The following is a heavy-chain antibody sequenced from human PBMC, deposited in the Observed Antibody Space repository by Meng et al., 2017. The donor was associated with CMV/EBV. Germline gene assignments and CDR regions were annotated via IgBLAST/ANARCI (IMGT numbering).Heavy chain of an antibody. Sequence: TFRSYTISWVRQAPGQGLEWMGRIIPILGIANYAQKFQGRVTITADKSTSTAYMELSSLRSEDTAVYYCARDDCSSTSCYREDWFDPWGQGTLVTVSS. CDR2: IIPILGIA. CDR3: ARDDCSSTSCYREDWFDP. J-gene: IGHJ5*02. D-gene: IGHD2-2*01. CDR1: TFRSYT. V-gene: IGHV1-69*04.